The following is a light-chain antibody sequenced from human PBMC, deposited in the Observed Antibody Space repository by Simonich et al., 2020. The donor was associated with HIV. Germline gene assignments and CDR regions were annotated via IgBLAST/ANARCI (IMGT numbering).Light chain of an antibody. CDR2: WAS. V-gene: IGKV4-1*01. CDR3: QQYYSTPNT. CDR1: QSLLYSSNNKNY. J-gene: IGKJ2*01. Sequence: DIVMTQSPDSLAVSLGERATINCKSSQSLLYSSNNKNYLAWYQQKPGQPPKLRIYWASIRESGVPDRFSGSGSGTDFTLTISSLHAEDVAVYYCQQYYSTPNTFGQGTKLEIK.